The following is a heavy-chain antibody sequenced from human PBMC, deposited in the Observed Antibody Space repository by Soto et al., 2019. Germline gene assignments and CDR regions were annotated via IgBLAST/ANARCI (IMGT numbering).Heavy chain of an antibody. D-gene: IGHD3-10*01. CDR2: IYYSGST. V-gene: IGHV4-61*01. Sequence: SETLSLTCTISGGSVSSGSYYWSWIRQPPGKGLEWIGYIYYSGSTNYNPSLKSRDTISVDTSKNQFSLKLSSVTAADTAVYYCASGSYYYGSGSYDYWGQGTLVTVSS. CDR1: GGSVSSGSYY. CDR3: ASGSYYYGSGSYDY. J-gene: IGHJ4*02.